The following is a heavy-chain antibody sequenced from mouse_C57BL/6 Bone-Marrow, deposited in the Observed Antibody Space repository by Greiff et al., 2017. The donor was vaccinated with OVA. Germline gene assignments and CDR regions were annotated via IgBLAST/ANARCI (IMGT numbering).Heavy chain of an antibody. D-gene: IGHD1-1*01. CDR3: ARITPVVNYYAMDY. Sequence: QVQLQQSGAELVKPGASVKMSCKASGYTFTSYWITWVKQRPGQGLEWIGDIYPGSGSTNYNEKFKSKATLTVDTSSSTAYMQLSSLTSEDSAVYYCARITPVVNYYAMDYWGQGTSVTVSS. CDR2: IYPGSGST. J-gene: IGHJ4*01. V-gene: IGHV1-55*01. CDR1: GYTFTSYW.